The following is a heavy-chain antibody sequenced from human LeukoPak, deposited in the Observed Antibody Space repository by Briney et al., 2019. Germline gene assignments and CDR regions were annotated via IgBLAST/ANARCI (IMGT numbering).Heavy chain of an antibody. CDR1: GFTCSNFE. V-gene: IGHV3-23*01. CDR3: AKRPTYFDF. Sequence: GGSLRLSCAVSGFTCSNFEMNWVRQAPGKGLEWVSSINPSGGTTFYADSVKGRFTISRDNSKNTLYLHVNSLRAEDTAVYYCAKRPTYFDFWGQGTLVTVSS. CDR2: INPSGGTT. J-gene: IGHJ4*02.